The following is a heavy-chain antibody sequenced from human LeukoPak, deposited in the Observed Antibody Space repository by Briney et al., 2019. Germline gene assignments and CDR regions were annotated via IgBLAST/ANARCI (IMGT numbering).Heavy chain of an antibody. CDR2: IYYSGST. V-gene: IGHV4-39*02. Sequence: SETLSLTCTVSGGSVSSSSYYWGWIRQPPGKGLEWIGSIYYSGSTYYNPSLKSRVTISVDTSKNQFSLKLSSVTAADTAVYYCARDYYDSSGYYRIFDYWGQGTLVTVSS. D-gene: IGHD3-22*01. CDR3: ARDYYDSSGYYRIFDY. CDR1: GGSVSSSSYY. J-gene: IGHJ4*02.